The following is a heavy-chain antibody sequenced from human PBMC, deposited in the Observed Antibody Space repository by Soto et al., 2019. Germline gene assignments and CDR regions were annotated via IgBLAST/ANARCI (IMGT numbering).Heavy chain of an antibody. D-gene: IGHD3-3*01. CDR3: ARISQSDFWSGYYYFFDY. CDR2: ITAFNGNT. J-gene: IGHJ4*02. Sequence: ASVKVSCKASGHTFTDYGISWVRPAPGQGLQWMGWITAFNGNTKYAQQFQGRVTMTTDTSTSTAYMELRSLESDDTAVYYCARISQSDFWSGYYYFFDYWGQGTLVTVSS. CDR1: GHTFTDYG. V-gene: IGHV1-18*01.